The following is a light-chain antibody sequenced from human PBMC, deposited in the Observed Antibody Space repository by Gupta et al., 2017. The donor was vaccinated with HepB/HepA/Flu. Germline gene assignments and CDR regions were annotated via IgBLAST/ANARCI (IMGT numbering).Light chain of an antibody. CDR1: SVGSER. J-gene: IGLJ3*02. CDR3: QVWYTTSGV. V-gene: IGLV3-21*03. Sequence: SYVLTQPPSVSVAPGKTARIICRGDSVGSERVHWYQQKPGQAPVLVVYDDSERPSGFPERFSGSNSGNTATLIISRVEAGDEADYYWQVWYTTSGVFGGGTRLTVL. CDR2: DDS.